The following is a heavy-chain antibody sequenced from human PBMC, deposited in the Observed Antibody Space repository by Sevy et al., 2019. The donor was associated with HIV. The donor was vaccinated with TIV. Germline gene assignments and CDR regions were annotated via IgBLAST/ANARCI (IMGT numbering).Heavy chain of an antibody. CDR1: GHTFTAYY. J-gene: IGHJ4*02. CDR3: ATPQAPCSGGDCNDLDY. V-gene: IGHV1-2*02. Sequence: ASVKVSCKASGHTFTAYYVHWVRQAPGQGLEWMGWINPISGGTNYAQTFQGRVTMTSDTSISTTYMDLSRLTSDDTAVHYCATPQAPCSGGDCNDLDYWGQGTLVTVSS. CDR2: INPISGGT. D-gene: IGHD2-21*02.